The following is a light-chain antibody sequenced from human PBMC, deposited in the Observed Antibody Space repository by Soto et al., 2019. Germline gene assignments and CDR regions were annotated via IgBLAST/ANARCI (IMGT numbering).Light chain of an antibody. Sequence: QSVLTQPRSVSGTLGQSVPISCTGTSSDVGGYNYVSWYQHHPGKAPKLMIYDVSKPPSGVPDRFSGSKAGNTSSLTSSGLLAEDEADYCCCSYAGSYTRVFGGGTKLTVL. CDR1: SSDVGGYNY. V-gene: IGLV2-11*01. CDR3: CSYAGSYTRV. CDR2: DVS. J-gene: IGLJ3*02.